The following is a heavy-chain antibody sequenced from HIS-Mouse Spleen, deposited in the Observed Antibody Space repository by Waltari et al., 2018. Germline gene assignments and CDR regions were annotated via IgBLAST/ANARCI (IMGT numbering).Heavy chain of an antibody. Sequence: QLQLQESGPGLVKPSETLSLTCTVSGGSISSSSYYWGWIRQPPGKGLEWIGSSYYSGSTYYNPSSKSRVTISVETAKNQFSLKLSSVTAADTAVYYCAREIPYSSSWYDWYFDLWGRGTLVTVSS. D-gene: IGHD6-13*01. V-gene: IGHV4-39*07. CDR3: AREIPYSSSWYDWYFDL. J-gene: IGHJ2*01. CDR1: GGSISSSSYY. CDR2: SYYSGST.